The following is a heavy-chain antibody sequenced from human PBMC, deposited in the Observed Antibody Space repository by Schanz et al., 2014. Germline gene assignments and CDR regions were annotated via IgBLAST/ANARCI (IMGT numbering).Heavy chain of an antibody. J-gene: IGHJ3*01. Sequence: EVHLVESGGGLVQPGGSLRLSCAASGFTFSSSWMHWVRQAPGKGLVWVSRTSHDGSFTTFADSVKGRFTISRDSSKNTLFLQMNSLRAEDTAVYFCARDGGRDGYNLAFDVWGQGTLVTVSS. CDR3: ARDGGRDGYNLAFDV. CDR1: GFTFSSSW. CDR2: TSHDGSFT. D-gene: IGHD5-12*01. V-gene: IGHV3-74*01.